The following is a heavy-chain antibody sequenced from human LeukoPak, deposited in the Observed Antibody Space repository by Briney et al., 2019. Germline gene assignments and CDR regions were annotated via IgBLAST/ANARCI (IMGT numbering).Heavy chain of an antibody. J-gene: IGHJ6*04. V-gene: IGHV1-69*06. CDR1: GYTFTSYG. Sequence: ASVKVSCKASGYTFTSYGISWVRQAPGQGLEWMGGIIPIFGTANYAQKFQGRVTITADKSTSTAYMELSSLRSEDTAVYYCARMMVRGVIRSLYYYYYGMDVWGKGTTVTVSS. CDR3: ARMMVRGVIRSLYYYYYGMDV. D-gene: IGHD3-10*01. CDR2: IIPIFGTA.